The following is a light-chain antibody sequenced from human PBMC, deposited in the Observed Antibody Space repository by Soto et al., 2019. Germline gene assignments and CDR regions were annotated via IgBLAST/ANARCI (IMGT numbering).Light chain of an antibody. CDR2: DVS. CDR1: SSDVGSYNR. CDR3: SSYTSSSTYV. Sequence: VLTQPPSVSGSPGQSVTISCTGTSSDVGSYNRVSWYQQPPGTAPKVMIYDVSNRPSGVPDRFSGSKSGNTASLTISGLQAEDESDYYCSSYTSSSTYVFGTGTKLTVL. J-gene: IGLJ1*01. V-gene: IGLV2-18*02.